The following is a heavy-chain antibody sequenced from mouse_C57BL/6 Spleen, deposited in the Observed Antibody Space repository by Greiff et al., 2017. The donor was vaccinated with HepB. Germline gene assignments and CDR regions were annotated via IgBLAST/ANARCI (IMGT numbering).Heavy chain of an antibody. Sequence: EVQLQQSGPVLVKPGASVKMSCKASGYTFTDYYMNWVKQSHGKSLEWIGVINPYNGGTSYNQKFKGKATLTVDKSSSTAYMELNSLTSEDSAVYYCARGGDYDGYAMDYWGQGTSVTVSS. CDR2: INPYNGGT. CDR3: ARGGDYDGYAMDY. J-gene: IGHJ4*01. D-gene: IGHD2-4*01. CDR1: GYTFTDYY. V-gene: IGHV1-19*01.